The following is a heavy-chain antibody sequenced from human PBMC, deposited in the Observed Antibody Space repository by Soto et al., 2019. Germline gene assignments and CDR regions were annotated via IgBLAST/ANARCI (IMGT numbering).Heavy chain of an antibody. D-gene: IGHD4-17*01. CDR2: INPNSGAT. CDR3: ARASKSTAPDFDY. Sequence: ASVKVSCKASGYTFVGYYIHWVRQAPGQGLEWMGWINPNSGATNYAQKFQGWVTMTSGTSISTAYMELSRLRPDATAVYVCARASKSTAPDFDYLGQGTLVTVSS. J-gene: IGHJ4*02. CDR1: GYTFVGYY. V-gene: IGHV1-2*04.